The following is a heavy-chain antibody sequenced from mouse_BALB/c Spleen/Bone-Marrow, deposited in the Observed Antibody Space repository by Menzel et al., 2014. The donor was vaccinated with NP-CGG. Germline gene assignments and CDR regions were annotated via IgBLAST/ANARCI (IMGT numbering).Heavy chain of an antibody. CDR1: GFDFSRYW. Sequence: EVKLMESGGGLVQHGGSLKLSCAASGFDFSRYWMSWVRQAPGKGLEWIGEINPDSSTINYTPSLKDKFIISRDNAKNTLYLQMSKVRSEDTALYYCARMHYYGYVAYWGQGTLVTVSA. J-gene: IGHJ3*01. CDR3: ARMHYYGYVAY. V-gene: IGHV4-1*02. CDR2: INPDSSTI. D-gene: IGHD1-2*01.